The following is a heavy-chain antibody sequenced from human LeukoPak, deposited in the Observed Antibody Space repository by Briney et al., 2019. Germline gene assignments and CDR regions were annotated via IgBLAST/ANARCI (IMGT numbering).Heavy chain of an antibody. CDR2: ISWNSGSI. CDR3: AKARSRYSSGWYGFDY. V-gene: IGHV3-9*01. D-gene: IGHD6-19*01. Sequence: PGRSLRLSCAASGFTFDDYAMHWVRQAPGKGLEWVSGISWNSGSIGYADSVKGRFTISRDNSKNTLYLQMNSLRAEDTAVYYCAKARSRYSSGWYGFDYWGQGTLVTVSS. CDR1: GFTFDDYA. J-gene: IGHJ4*02.